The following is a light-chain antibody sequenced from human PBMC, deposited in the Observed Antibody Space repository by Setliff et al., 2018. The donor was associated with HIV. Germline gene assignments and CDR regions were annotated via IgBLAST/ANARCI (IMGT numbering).Light chain of an antibody. V-gene: IGLV2-11*01. CDR2: DVT. CDR1: SNDVGATDY. Sequence: QSALTQPRSVSGSPGQSVTISCTGTSNDVGATDYVSWYQQHPGKAPKLLIYDVTKRPSGVPDRFSGSKSGNTASLTISGLQVEDEADYYCCSYLSTNNYVFGSGTKV. CDR3: CSYLSTNNYV. J-gene: IGLJ1*01.